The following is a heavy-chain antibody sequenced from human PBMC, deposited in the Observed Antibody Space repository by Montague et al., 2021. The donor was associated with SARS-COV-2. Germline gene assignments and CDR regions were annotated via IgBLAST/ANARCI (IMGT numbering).Heavy chain of an antibody. D-gene: IGHD3-16*02. CDR2: ISSSSSYI. Sequence: SLRISCAASGFTFSSYSTNWVRQAPGKGLEWVSSISSSSSYIYYADSVKGRFTISRDNAKNSLYLQMNSLRAEDTAVYYCARDDYVWGSYRYSQYNWFDPWGQGTLVTVSS. CDR1: GFTFSSYS. CDR3: ARDDYVWGSYRYSQYNWFDP. V-gene: IGHV3-21*01. J-gene: IGHJ5*02.